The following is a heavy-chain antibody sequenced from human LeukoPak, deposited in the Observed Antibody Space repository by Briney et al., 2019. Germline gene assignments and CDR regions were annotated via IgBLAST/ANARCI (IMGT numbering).Heavy chain of an antibody. V-gene: IGHV3-23*01. CDR2: ISGSGGST. CDR1: GFTFSSYA. J-gene: IGHJ6*03. Sequence: GGSLRLSCAASGFTFSSYATSWVRQAPGKGLEWVSGISGSGGSTNYADSVKGRFTISRDDSKNTLYLQMNSLRVEDTAVYYCAKDQGVYYMDVWGKGTTVTVSS. D-gene: IGHD3-10*01. CDR3: AKDQGVYYMDV.